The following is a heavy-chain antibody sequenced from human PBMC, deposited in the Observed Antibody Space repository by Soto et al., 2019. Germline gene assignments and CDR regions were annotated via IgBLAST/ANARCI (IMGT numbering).Heavy chain of an antibody. CDR1: GFTFSSYA. J-gene: IGHJ4*02. D-gene: IGHD3-16*02. CDR3: AKDWTWGSYRLVTLDY. V-gene: IGHV3-23*01. Sequence: GGSLRLSCAASGFTFSSYAMSWVRQAPGKGLEWVSAISGSGGSTYYADSVKGRFTISRDNSKNTLYLQMNSLRAEDTAVYYCAKDWTWGSYRLVTLDYWGQGTLVTVSS. CDR2: ISGSGGST.